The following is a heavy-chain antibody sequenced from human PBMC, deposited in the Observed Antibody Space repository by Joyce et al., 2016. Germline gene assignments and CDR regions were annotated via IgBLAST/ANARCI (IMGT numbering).Heavy chain of an antibody. D-gene: IGHD1-26*01. CDR2: ISSDESST. CDR3: ARTGGSYYDYYYYGLDV. J-gene: IGHJ6*02. CDR1: GFTFSSYW. V-gene: IGHV3-74*01. Sequence: EVQLVESGGGLVQPGGSLRLSCTASGFTFSSYWMHWVRQVSGKGLVWCSHISSDESSTSYADSVKGRFTISRDNAKNTLYLHMNSLRTEDTAVYYCARTGGSYYDYYYYGLDVWGQGTTVIVSS.